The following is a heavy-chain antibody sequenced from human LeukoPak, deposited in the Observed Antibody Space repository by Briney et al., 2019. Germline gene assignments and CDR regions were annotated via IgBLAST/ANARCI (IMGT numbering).Heavy chain of an antibody. J-gene: IGHJ4*02. CDR1: GGSISSSSYY. CDR3: ARDHLGSEGY. D-gene: IGHD6-19*01. V-gene: IGHV4-39*07. CDR2: IYYSGST. Sequence: SETLSLTCTVSGGSISSSSYYWGWIRQPPGKGLEWIGSIYYSGSTNYNPSLKSRVTISVDKSKNQFSLKLSSVTAADTAVYYCARDHLGSEGYWGQGTLVTVSS.